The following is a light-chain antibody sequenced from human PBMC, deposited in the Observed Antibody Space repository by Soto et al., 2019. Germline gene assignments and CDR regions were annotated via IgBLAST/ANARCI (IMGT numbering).Light chain of an antibody. V-gene: IGKV4-1*01. J-gene: IGKJ1*01. CDR1: QSVLYSSNNKNY. Sequence: DIVMTQSPDSLAVSLGERATINCKSSQSVLYSSNNKNYLAWYQQKPGQPPKLLIYWASTRESGVPDRFSGSGSGTDFTLTISSLQAEDLAVYYCQQYYSTPPTFGQGTKGEIK. CDR2: WAS. CDR3: QQYYSTPPT.